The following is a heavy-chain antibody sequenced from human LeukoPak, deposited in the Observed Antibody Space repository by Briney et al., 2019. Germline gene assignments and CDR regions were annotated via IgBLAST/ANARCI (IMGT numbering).Heavy chain of an antibody. J-gene: IGHJ4*02. CDR2: INWNGGST. D-gene: IGHD3-3*01. CDR1: GFTFSSYW. CDR3: ARVDDISIFGVVIG. Sequence: PGGSLRLSCAASGFTFSSYWMSWVRQAPGKGLEWVSGINWNGGSTGYADSVKGRFTISRDNAKNSLYLQMNSLRAEDTALYYCARVDDISIFGVVIGWGQGALVTVSS. V-gene: IGHV3-20*04.